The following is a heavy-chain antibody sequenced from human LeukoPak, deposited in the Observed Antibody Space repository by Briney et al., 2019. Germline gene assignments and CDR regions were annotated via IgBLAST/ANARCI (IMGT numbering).Heavy chain of an antibody. Sequence: GRSLRLPCAASGFTFSSYAMHWVRQAPGKGPEWVAVISYDGSNKYYADSVKGRFTISRDNSKNTLYLQMNSLRAEDTAVYYCARTPPQYSSGWYFDYWGQGTLVTVSS. D-gene: IGHD6-19*01. CDR1: GFTFSSYA. CDR3: ARTPPQYSSGWYFDY. J-gene: IGHJ4*02. V-gene: IGHV3-30*04. CDR2: ISYDGSNK.